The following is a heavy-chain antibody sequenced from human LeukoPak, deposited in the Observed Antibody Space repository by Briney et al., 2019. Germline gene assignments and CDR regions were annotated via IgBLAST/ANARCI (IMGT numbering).Heavy chain of an antibody. CDR1: GGSINSYY. CDR3: AGRVHSSSWSSYFDY. Sequence: PSETLSLTCTVSGGSINSYYWSWIRQPPGRGLEWIGSIHYSGSTSYNPSLRSRVTISVDKSKNQFLLKLSSVTATDTAVYYCAGRVHSSSWSSYFDYWGQETLVTVSS. D-gene: IGHD6-13*01. CDR2: IHYSGST. V-gene: IGHV4-59*01. J-gene: IGHJ4*02.